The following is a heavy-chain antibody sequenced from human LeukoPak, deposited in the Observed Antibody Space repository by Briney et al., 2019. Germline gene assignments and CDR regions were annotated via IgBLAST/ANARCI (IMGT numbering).Heavy chain of an antibody. J-gene: IGHJ5*02. Sequence: PSETLSLTCAVYGGSFSGYYWSWIRQPPGKGLEWIGEINHSGSTNYNPSLKSRVTISVDTSKNQFSLKLSSVTAADTAVYYCARRRPNFYGSGSKNWFDPWGQGTLVTVSS. D-gene: IGHD3-10*01. CDR2: INHSGST. V-gene: IGHV4-34*01. CDR3: ARRRPNFYGSGSKNWFDP. CDR1: GGSFSGYY.